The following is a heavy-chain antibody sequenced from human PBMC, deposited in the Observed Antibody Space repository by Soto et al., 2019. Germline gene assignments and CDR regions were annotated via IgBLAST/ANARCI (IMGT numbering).Heavy chain of an antibody. CDR3: ARESYCGGDCYTVRYFQH. Sequence: GASVKVSCKASGYTFTSYAMHWVRQAPGQRLEWMGWINAGNGNTKYSQKFQGRVTITRDTSASTAYMELSSLRSEDTAVYYCARESYCGGDCYTVRYFQHWGQGTLVTVSS. J-gene: IGHJ1*01. CDR2: INAGNGNT. D-gene: IGHD2-21*01. CDR1: GYTFTSYA. V-gene: IGHV1-3*01.